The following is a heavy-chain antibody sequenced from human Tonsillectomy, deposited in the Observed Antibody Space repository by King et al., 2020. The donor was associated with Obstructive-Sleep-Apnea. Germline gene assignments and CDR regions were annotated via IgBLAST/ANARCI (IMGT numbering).Heavy chain of an antibody. CDR2: IYPGDSDT. CDR3: ARHGPAIAVAEGMDV. D-gene: IGHD6-19*01. V-gene: IGHV5-51*01. J-gene: IGHJ6*02. CDR1: GYSFTSYW. Sequence: VQLVESGAEVKKPGESLKISCKGSGYSFTSYWIGWVRQMPGKGLEWMGIIYPGDSDTRYSPSFQGQVTISADKSISTAYLQWSSLKASDTAMYCCARHGPAIAVAEGMDVWGQGTTVTVSS.